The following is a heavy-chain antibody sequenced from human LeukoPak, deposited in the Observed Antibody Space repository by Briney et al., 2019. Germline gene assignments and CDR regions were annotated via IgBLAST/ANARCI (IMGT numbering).Heavy chain of an antibody. CDR1: AGSISSYY. CDR3: SRGAGLSDY. Sequence: SETLSLTCTVSAGSISSYYWTWIRQPPGKGLEWIGYIYYSGSTNYNPSLKSRVTISIDTSKNQFSLKLSSVTAADTAVYYCSRGAGLSDYWGQGTLVTVSS. V-gene: IGHV4-59*08. D-gene: IGHD5-24*01. CDR2: IYYSGST. J-gene: IGHJ4*02.